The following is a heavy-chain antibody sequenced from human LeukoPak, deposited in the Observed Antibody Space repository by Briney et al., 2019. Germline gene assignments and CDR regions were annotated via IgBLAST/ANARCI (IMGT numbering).Heavy chain of an antibody. V-gene: IGHV3-33*01. J-gene: IGHJ5*02. CDR2: IWYDGSNK. CDR3: ARDSRGFDP. CDR1: GFTFSSYG. Sequence: PGRSLRLSCAASGFTFSSYGMHWVRQAPGKGLEWVAVIWYDGSNKYYADSVKGRFTISRDNSKNTLYLQMNSLRAEDTAVYYCARDSRGFDPWGQGTLVTVPS.